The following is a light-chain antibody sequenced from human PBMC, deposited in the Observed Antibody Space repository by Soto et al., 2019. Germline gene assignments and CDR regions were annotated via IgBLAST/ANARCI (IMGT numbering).Light chain of an antibody. J-gene: IGKJ1*01. CDR1: QNIRNY. V-gene: IGKV1-39*01. CDR2: AAS. CDR3: QQTYSVPPT. Sequence: IQMTQSPSSLSASVGDRVTITCRTTQNIRNYLNWYQQKPGKAPKLLIYAASGLQSGVPSRFSASGSGTDFTLTISYLQPEDFAAYYCQQTYSVPPTFGQGTKVE.